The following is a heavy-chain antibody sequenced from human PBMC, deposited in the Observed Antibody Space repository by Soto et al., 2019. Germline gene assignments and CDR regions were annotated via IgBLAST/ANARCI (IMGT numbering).Heavy chain of an antibody. V-gene: IGHV3-74*01. CDR1: GFTFSSYW. J-gene: IGHJ4*02. Sequence: GGSLRLSCAASGFTFSSYWMHWVRQAPGKGLVWVSRINSDGSSTSYADSVKGRFTISRDNAKNTLYLQMNSLRAGDTAVYYCAREQSWGSYRLDYFDYWGQGTLVTVSS. CDR3: AREQSWGSYRLDYFDY. D-gene: IGHD3-16*02. CDR2: INSDGSST.